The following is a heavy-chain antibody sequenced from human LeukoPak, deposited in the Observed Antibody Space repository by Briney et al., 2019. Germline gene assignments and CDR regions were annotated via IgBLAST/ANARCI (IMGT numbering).Heavy chain of an antibody. CDR3: AKESPLGGYSGYDWGGPIDY. V-gene: IGHV3-23*01. D-gene: IGHD5-12*01. CDR1: GFTFSSYA. J-gene: IGHJ4*02. CDR2: ISGSGGST. Sequence: PGGSLRLSCAASGFTFSSYAMSWVRQAPGKGLEWVSAISGSGGSTYYADSVKGRFTISRDNSKNTLYLQMNSLRAEDTAVYYCAKESPLGGYSGYDWGGPIDYWGQGTLVTVSS.